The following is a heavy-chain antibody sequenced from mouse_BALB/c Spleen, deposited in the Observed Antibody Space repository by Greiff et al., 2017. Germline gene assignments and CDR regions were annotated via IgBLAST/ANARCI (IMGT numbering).Heavy chain of an antibody. J-gene: IGHJ3*01. CDR2: INPDSSTI. CDR1: GFDFSRYW. Sequence: EVKLLESGGGLVQPGGSLKLSCAASGFDFSRYWMSWVRQAPGKGLEWIGEINPDSSTINYTPSLKDKFIISRDNAKNTLYLQMSKVRSEDTALYYCARRNFSWFAYWGQGTLVTVSA. V-gene: IGHV4-1*02. CDR3: ARRNFSWFAY.